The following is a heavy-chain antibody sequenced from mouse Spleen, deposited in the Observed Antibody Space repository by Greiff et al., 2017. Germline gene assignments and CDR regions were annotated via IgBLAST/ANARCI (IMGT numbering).Heavy chain of an antibody. D-gene: IGHD1-1*01. CDR3: TTRAITTVVATYDGDY. V-gene: IGHV14-4*01. J-gene: IGHJ2*01. CDR1: GFNIKDDY. Sequence: EVQLQQSGAELVRPGASVKLSCTASGFNIKDDYMHWVKQRPEQGLEWIGWIDPENGDTEYASKFPGKATITADTSSNTAYLQLSSLTSEDTAVYYCTTRAITTVVATYDGDYWGQGTTLTVSS. CDR2: IDPENGDT.